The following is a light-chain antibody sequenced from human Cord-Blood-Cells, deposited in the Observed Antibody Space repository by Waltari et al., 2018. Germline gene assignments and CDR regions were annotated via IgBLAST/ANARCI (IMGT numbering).Light chain of an antibody. CDR1: QSVSSY. CDR3: QQRSNWPKLT. J-gene: IGKJ4*01. Sequence: EIALTQSPATLSLSPGERATLSCRASQSVSSYLAWYQQKPGQAPRLLIYDASNRATGIPARFRGRGSGTDFTLTISSLEPEDFAVYYCQQRSNWPKLTFGGGTKVEIK. CDR2: DAS. V-gene: IGKV3-11*01.